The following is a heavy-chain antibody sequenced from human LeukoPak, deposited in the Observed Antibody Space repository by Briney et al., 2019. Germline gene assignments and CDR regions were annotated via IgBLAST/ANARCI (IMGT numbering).Heavy chain of an antibody. D-gene: IGHD4-17*01. V-gene: IGHV1-8*01. CDR1: GYTFTSYD. Sequence: ASVKVSCKASGYTFTSYDINWVRQATGQGLEWMGWMNPNSGNTGYAQKFQGRVTMTRNTSISTAYMELSSLRSEDTAVYYCAADPAVLADYGDYTGAFDIWGQGTMVTVSS. CDR3: AADPAVLADYGDYTGAFDI. J-gene: IGHJ3*02. CDR2: MNPNSGNT.